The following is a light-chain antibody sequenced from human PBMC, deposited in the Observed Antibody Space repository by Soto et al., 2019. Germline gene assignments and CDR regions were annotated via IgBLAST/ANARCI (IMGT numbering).Light chain of an antibody. CDR3: QQRSKWPPWT. V-gene: IGKV3-11*01. Sequence: EIVLTQSPGTLSLSPGERATLSCRASQSVSSKLAWFQQKPGQAPSLLIYDASNRATGIPARFSGSGSGTDFTLTISSLEPEDFAVYYCQQRSKWPPWTFGQGTKVDIK. J-gene: IGKJ1*01. CDR1: QSVSSK. CDR2: DAS.